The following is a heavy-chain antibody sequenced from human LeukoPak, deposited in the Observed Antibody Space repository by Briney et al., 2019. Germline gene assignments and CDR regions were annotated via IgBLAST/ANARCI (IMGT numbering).Heavy chain of an antibody. Sequence: ASVKVSCKASGYTFTSYAMHWVRQAPGQRLECMGWINAGNGNTKYSQEFQGRVTITRDTSASTAYMELSSLRSEDMAVYYCARDGGSGWSGWFDPWGQGTLVTVST. CDR1: GYTFTSYA. D-gene: IGHD6-19*01. CDR3: ARDGGSGWSGWFDP. V-gene: IGHV1-3*03. J-gene: IGHJ5*02. CDR2: INAGNGNT.